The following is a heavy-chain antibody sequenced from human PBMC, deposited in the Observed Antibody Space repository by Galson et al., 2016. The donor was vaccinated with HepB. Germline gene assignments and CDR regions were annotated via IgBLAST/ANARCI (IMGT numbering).Heavy chain of an antibody. CDR3: TTSSTRGYTYGPSAY. D-gene: IGHD5-18*01. V-gene: IGHV3-15*01. Sequence: SLRLSCAASGFTFRRAWLNWVRQAPGKGLERVGRIKSYTDGGTTEYAAPMKGRFTFSRDESNNRRSLQMNSLKTEDTAVYYCTTSSTRGYTYGPSAYWGRGTLVAVSS. CDR2: IKSYTDGGTT. J-gene: IGHJ4*02. CDR1: GFTFRRAW.